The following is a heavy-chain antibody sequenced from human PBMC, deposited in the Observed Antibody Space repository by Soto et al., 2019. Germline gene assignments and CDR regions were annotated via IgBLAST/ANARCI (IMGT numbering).Heavy chain of an antibody. J-gene: IGHJ5*01. CDR3: ARYVCTAAAGPWFAP. CDR2: IYPGDSDT. D-gene: IGHD2-8*02. CDR1: GYSFTSYW. Sequence: GESLKNSCKGSGYSFTSYWIGWGRQMLGKGLERMGIIYPGDSDTRYSPSFQGQVTISADKSISTAYLQWSSLKASDTAMYYCARYVCTAAAGPWFAPWGQRTLVTVS. V-gene: IGHV5-51*01.